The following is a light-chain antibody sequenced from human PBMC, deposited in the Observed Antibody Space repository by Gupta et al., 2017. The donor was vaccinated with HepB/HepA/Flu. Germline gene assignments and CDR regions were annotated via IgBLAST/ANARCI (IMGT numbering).Light chain of an antibody. CDR1: QSISSW. CDR2: KAS. V-gene: IGKV1-5*03. CDR3: QQYKSYSWT. J-gene: IGKJ1*01. Sequence: DIQMTQSPSTLSASVGDRVTITCRASQSISSWLAWYQQKPGKAPKLLIYKASSLESGFPSRFSGSGSGTEFTLTISSLQPDDFATYYCQQYKSYSWTFGQGTKVE.